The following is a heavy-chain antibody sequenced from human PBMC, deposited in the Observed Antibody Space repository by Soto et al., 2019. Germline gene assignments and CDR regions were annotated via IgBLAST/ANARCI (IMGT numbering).Heavy chain of an antibody. Sequence: EAQVFESGGGLTQPGGSLRLSCAASGFTFRDSAMNWVRQAPGKGLEWVTAVGAGGGDTYYIDSVKGRFIISRDNSKNMLYLQMNSLRVEDTAVYFCVKCGTSRSRSGWCQWFDPWSQGTLVVVSS. CDR2: VGAGGGDT. CDR1: GFTFRDSA. J-gene: IGHJ5*02. CDR3: VKCGTSRSRSGWCQWFDP. V-gene: IGHV3-23*01. D-gene: IGHD6-19*01.